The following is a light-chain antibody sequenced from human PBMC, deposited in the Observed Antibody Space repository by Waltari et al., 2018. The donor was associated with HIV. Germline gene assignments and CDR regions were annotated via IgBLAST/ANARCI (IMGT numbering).Light chain of an antibody. V-gene: IGLV1-40*01. CDR2: ANT. J-gene: IGLJ3*02. Sequence: QSALTQPPSVSGAPGQTVTISCTGTSSNIGTGSDVPLYQQLPGTAPTLLIYANTNRPSGVPDRFSGSKSGTSASLAITGLQAEDEADYYCQSYDSRLSGSVFGGGTKLTVL. CDR3: QSYDSRLSGSV. CDR1: SSNIGTGSD.